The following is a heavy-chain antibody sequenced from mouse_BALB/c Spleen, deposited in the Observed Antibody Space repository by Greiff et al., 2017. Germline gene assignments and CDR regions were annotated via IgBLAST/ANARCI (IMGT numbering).Heavy chain of an antibody. CDR3: VRQRRDGPMDY. J-gene: IGHJ4*01. V-gene: IGHV10-1*02. CDR1: GFTFNTYA. D-gene: IGHD2-3*01. Sequence: EVKLVESGGGLVQPKGSLKLSCAASGFTFNTYAMNWVRQAPGKGLEWVARIRSKSNNYATYYADSVKDRFTISRDDSQSMLYLQMNNLKTEDTAMYYCVRQRRDGPMDYWGQGTSVTVSS. CDR2: IRSKSNNYAT.